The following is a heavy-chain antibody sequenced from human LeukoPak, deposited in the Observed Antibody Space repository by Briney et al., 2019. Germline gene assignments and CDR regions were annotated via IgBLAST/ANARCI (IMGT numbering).Heavy chain of an antibody. Sequence: GGTLRLSCAASGFTFNTYGMSWVRQAPGKGLEWVSGISGSGGATYYADSVKGRFTISRDNSKNTLYLQMNSLRAEDTAVYYCAKGGRIAVAGGAFDYWGQGTLVTVSS. CDR2: ISGSGGAT. CDR1: GFTFNTYG. CDR3: AKGGRIAVAGGAFDY. D-gene: IGHD6-19*01. J-gene: IGHJ4*02. V-gene: IGHV3-23*01.